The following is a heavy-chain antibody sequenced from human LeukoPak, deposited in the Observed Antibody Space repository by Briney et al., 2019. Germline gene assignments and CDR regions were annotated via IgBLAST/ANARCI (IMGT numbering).Heavy chain of an antibody. J-gene: IGHJ4*02. CDR2: INPNSGGT. Sequence: ASVKVSCKASGYTFTGYYMHWVRQAPGQGLEWMGWINPNSGGTNYAQKFQGWVTRTRDTSISTAYMELSRLRSDDTAVYYCARARRGGDTAMVTALGYWGQGTLVTVSS. CDR3: ARARRGGDTAMVTALGY. D-gene: IGHD5-18*01. V-gene: IGHV1-2*04. CDR1: GYTFTGYY.